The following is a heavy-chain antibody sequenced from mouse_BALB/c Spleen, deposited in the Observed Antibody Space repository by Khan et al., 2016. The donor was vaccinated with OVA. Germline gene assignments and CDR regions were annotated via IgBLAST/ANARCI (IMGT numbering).Heavy chain of an antibody. CDR3: TGHGYVAWFTY. Sequence: VRLQQSGPELMKPGASVKISCKASGYSFTSYYIHWMIESHGTSLEWIGYIDPFSGATTYNQKFKGKATLTVDKSSNTAYIHLRNLTSEDSAVYYCTGHGYVAWFTYWGQGTLVTVSA. CDR1: GYSFTSYY. CDR2: IDPFSGAT. V-gene: IGHV1-31*01. J-gene: IGHJ3*01. D-gene: IGHD2-2*01.